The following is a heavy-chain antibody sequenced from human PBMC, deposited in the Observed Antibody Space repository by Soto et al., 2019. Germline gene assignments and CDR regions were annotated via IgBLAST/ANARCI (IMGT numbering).Heavy chain of an antibody. CDR3: AGRVYSSQDY. D-gene: IGHD5-18*01. CDR2: ISGSGDGT. Sequence: HPGGSLRLSCAASGFTFSSFALSWVRQAPGKGLEWVSAISGSGDGTDYAASVKGRFTISRDNSNNTLYLQMNSLGAEDTAVYYCAGRVYSSQDYWGQGALVTVSS. J-gene: IGHJ4*02. CDR1: GFTFSSFA. V-gene: IGHV3-23*01.